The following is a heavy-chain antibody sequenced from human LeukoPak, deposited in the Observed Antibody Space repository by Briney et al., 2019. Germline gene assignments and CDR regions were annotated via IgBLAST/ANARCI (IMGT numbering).Heavy chain of an antibody. V-gene: IGHV4-39*07. CDR1: GGSIGSSRHY. D-gene: IGHD1-1*01. J-gene: IGHJ3*02. Sequence: SETLSLTCTVSGGSIGSSRHYWVWIRQPPGKGLEWVGSISSRGTTSYNPSLKNRVTISVDTSKNQFSLKLSSVTAADTAVYYCARDDRDWNDPSAGVDAFDIWGQGTMVTVSS. CDR2: ISSRGTT. CDR3: ARDDRDWNDPSAGVDAFDI.